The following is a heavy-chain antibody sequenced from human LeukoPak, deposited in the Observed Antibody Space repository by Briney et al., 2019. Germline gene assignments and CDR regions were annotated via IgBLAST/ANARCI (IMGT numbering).Heavy chain of an antibody. CDR2: ISYDGGNK. CDR3: ARGPRRLVTWYFDL. V-gene: IGHV3-30-3*01. CDR1: RFTFSDYV. D-gene: IGHD3-9*01. Sequence: GGPLRLSCAASRFTFSDYVFNWLRQAPGKGLEWVAVISYDGGNKYYADSVKGRFTISRDNSKNTLYLQMNSLSPEDTAVYYCARGPRRLVTWYFDLWGRGTLVTVSS. J-gene: IGHJ2*01.